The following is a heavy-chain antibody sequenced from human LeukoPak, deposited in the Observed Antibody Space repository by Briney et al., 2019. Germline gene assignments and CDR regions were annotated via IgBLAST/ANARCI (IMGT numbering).Heavy chain of an antibody. V-gene: IGHV4-4*09. D-gene: IGHD6-19*01. Sequence: SETLSLTCTVSGGSISSYYWSWIRQPPGKGLEWIGYIYTSGRTNYNPSLKSRVTISVDTSKNQFSLKLSSVTAADTAVYYCARQIAVAGTWYFDLWGRGTLVTVSS. CDR2: IYTSGRT. J-gene: IGHJ2*01. CDR3: ARQIAVAGTWYFDL. CDR1: GGSISSYY.